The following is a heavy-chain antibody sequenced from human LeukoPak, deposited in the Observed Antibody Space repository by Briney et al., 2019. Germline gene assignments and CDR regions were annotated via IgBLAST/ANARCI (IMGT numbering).Heavy chain of an antibody. CDR2: MSGSGYYT. CDR1: GFAFSNLA. D-gene: IGHD3-3*01. Sequence: PGGSLRLSCAASGFAFSNLAMGWVRQAPGKGLEWVSAMSGSGYYTYYVESVKGRFTISRDNSKNMLYLHMNSLRADDTAVYYCAKMEGQRLYDYCMDVWRRGTTVTVSS. J-gene: IGHJ6*03. V-gene: IGHV3-23*01. CDR3: AKMEGQRLYDYCMDV.